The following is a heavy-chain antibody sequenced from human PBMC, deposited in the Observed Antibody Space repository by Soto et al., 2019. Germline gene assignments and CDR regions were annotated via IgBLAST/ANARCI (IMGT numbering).Heavy chain of an antibody. J-gene: IGHJ1*01. CDR3: SLQGEDGIRGTVLVSAFQ. D-gene: IGHD5-18*01. Sequence: GKGLEWVSAISGSGGSTYYADSVKGLFTTSRYNYKNTLYLQMNSLRAEDTAVYFFSLQGEDGIRGTVLVSAFQ. CDR2: ISGSGGST. V-gene: IGHV3-23*01.